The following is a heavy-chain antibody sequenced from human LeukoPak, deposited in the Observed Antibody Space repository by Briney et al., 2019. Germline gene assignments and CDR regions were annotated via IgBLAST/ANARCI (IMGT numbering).Heavy chain of an antibody. D-gene: IGHD4-17*01. V-gene: IGHV4-59*08. CDR1: GDSVSIYY. CDR2: ISYSGST. J-gene: IGHJ4*01. Sequence: PSETLSLTCTVSGDSVSIYYWSWIRQPPGKGLEWIGYISYSGSTDYNPSLKSRVTISVDTSKNQFSLKLSSVTAADTAVYYCARGLGLTAVTEYYFDYWGHGTLVTVSS. CDR3: ARGLGLTAVTEYYFDY.